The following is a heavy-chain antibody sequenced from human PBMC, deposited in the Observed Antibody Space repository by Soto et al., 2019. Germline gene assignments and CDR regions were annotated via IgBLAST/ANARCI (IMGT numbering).Heavy chain of an antibody. CDR1: GFSFSSYA. J-gene: IGHJ4*02. D-gene: IGHD3-22*01. CDR2: ISSNGGST. CDR3: VKVDRQIWRGSVDY. Sequence: PGGSLRLSCSASGFSFSSYAMHWVRQAPGKGLEYVSAISSNGGSTYYADSVKGRFTISRDNSKNTLYLQMSSLRAEDTAVYYCVKVDRQIWRGSVDYWGQVTLVSVCS. V-gene: IGHV3-64D*08.